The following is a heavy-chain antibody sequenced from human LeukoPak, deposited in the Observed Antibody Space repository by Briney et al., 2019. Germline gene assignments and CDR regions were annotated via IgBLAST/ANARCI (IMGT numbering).Heavy chain of an antibody. Sequence: ASVKVSCKASGYTFTGYYMHWVRQAPGQVLEWMGWINPNSGGTNYAQKFQGRVTMTRGTSISTAYMELSRLRSDDTAVYYCARSVYSSSSRFDYWGQGTLVTVSS. CDR2: INPNSGGT. CDR3: ARSVYSSSSRFDY. CDR1: GYTFTGYY. J-gene: IGHJ4*02. V-gene: IGHV1-2*02. D-gene: IGHD6-13*01.